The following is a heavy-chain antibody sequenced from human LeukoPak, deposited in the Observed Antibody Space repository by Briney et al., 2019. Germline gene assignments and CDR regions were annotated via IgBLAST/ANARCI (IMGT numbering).Heavy chain of an antibody. Sequence: PGGSLRLSCATSGFPFSRYVMHWGRQAPGKGLEWVAVISYDGSYKHYADAVKGRFIASRDNSKNTLFLQIDSLTTEDTAVYYCARGSWFCDFWGQGTQVTVSS. J-gene: IGHJ4*02. CDR1: GFPFSRYV. D-gene: IGHD6-13*01. V-gene: IGHV3-30*04. CDR3: ARGSWFCDF. CDR2: ISYDGSYK.